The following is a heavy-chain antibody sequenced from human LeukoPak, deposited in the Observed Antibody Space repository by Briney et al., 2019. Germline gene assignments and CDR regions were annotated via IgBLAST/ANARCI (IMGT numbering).Heavy chain of an antibody. J-gene: IGHJ4*02. CDR3: ARGPYDYVWGSYRN. CDR1: GFTFSSYW. D-gene: IGHD3-16*02. CDR2: IKQDGSEK. V-gene: IGHV3-7*01. Sequence: GGSLRLSCAASGFTFSSYWMSWVRQAPGKGLEWVANIKQDGSEKYYVDSVKGRFTISRDNAKNSLYLQMNSLRAEDTAVYYCARGPYDYVWGSYRNWGQGTLVTVSS.